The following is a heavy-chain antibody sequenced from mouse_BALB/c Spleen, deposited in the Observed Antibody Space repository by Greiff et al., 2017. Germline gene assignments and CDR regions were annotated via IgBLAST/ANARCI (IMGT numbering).Heavy chain of an antibody. D-gene: IGHD2-1*01. CDR1: GFSLTGYG. V-gene: IGHV2-6-7*01. CDR2: IWGDGST. Sequence: QVQLKESGPGLVAPSQSLSITCTVSGFSLTGYGVNWVRQPPGKGLEWLGMIWGDGSTDYNSALKSRLSISKDNSKGQVFLKMNSLQTDDTARYYCAREIDYGNYDDAMDYWGQGTSVTVSS. J-gene: IGHJ4*01. CDR3: AREIDYGNYDDAMDY.